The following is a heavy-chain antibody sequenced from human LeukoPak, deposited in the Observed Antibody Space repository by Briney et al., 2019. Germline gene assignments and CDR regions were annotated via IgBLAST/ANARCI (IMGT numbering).Heavy chain of an antibody. D-gene: IGHD3-10*01. V-gene: IGHV4-38-2*01. Sequence: SETPSLTCAVSGYSISGGDYWGWIRQSPGKGLEWIGNIFHSGSTYHNPSLKSRVTISVDTSKNEFSLKLSSVTAADTAVYYCARGIYYLIEYWGQGTLVTVSS. J-gene: IGHJ4*02. CDR2: IFHSGST. CDR3: ARGIYYLIEY. CDR1: GYSISGGDY.